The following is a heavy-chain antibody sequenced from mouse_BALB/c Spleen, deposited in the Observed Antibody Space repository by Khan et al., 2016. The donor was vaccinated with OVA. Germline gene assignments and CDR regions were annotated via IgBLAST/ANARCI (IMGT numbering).Heavy chain of an antibody. D-gene: IGHD3-1*01. CDR3: ARKSTRASY. J-gene: IGHJ2*01. CDR2: INPSSCYT. V-gene: IGHV1-4*01. CDR1: GYTFTSYT. Sequence: QVQLQQSGAELVKPGASVKMSCKASGYTFTSYTMHWVKQRPGQGLEWIGYINPSSCYTKYNQKFKDKATFTPDKSSSPDYMQLSSLKSEDSAVYYWARKSTRASYWGQGTTLTVSS.